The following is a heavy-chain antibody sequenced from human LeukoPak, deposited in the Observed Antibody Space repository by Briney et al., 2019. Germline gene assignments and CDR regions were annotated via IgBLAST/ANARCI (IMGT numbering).Heavy chain of an antibody. J-gene: IGHJ4*02. V-gene: IGHV4-39*01. Sequence: SETLSLTCTVSGGSISSSSYYWGWIRQPPGKGLERIGSIYYSGSTYYNPSLKSRVTISVDTSKNQFSLKLSSVTAADTAVYYCARGPSSVDYWGQGTLVTVSS. CDR3: ARGPSSVDY. D-gene: IGHD2-2*01. CDR1: GGSISSSSYY. CDR2: IYYSGST.